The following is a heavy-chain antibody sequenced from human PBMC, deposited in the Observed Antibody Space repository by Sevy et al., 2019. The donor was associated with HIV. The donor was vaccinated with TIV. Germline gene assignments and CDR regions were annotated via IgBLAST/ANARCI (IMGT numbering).Heavy chain of an antibody. J-gene: IGHJ6*02. CDR1: GGSVSSGSYY. CDR3: ARESPGHGMDV. CDR2: IYYSGST. Sequence: SETLSLTCTVSGGSVSSGSYYWSWIRQPPGKGLEWIGYIYYSGSTNYNPSLKSRVTISVDTSKNQFSLKLSSVTAADTAVYYCARESPGHGMDVWGQGTTVTVSS. V-gene: IGHV4-61*01.